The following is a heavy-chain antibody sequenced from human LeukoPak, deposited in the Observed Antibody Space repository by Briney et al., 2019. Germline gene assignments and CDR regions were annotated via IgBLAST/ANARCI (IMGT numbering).Heavy chain of an antibody. D-gene: IGHD3-3*01. CDR2: ISSSSSYI. Sequence: PGGSLRLSCAASGFTFSSYSMNWVRQAPGKGLGWVSSISSSSSYIYYADSVKGRFTISRDNAKNSLYLRMNSLRAEDTAVYYCARGGDYDFWSGYRKYCDYWGQGTLVTVSS. CDR1: GFTFSSYS. J-gene: IGHJ4*02. CDR3: ARGGDYDFWSGYRKYCDY. V-gene: IGHV3-21*01.